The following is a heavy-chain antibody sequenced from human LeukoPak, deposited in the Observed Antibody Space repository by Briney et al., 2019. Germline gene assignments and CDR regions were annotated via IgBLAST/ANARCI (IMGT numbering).Heavy chain of an antibody. V-gene: IGHV1-18*04. CDR1: GYTFTTYG. Sequence: ASVRVSFKASGYTFTTYGINWVRQAPGQGLEWLGWINGYNGDTNYAQKFQGRVTVTTDTSTNTAYMELRSLRSDDTAVYYCATGIENCSGGSCYFNPLDYWGQGTLVTVSS. CDR2: INGYNGDT. CDR3: ATGIENCSGGSCYFNPLDY. D-gene: IGHD2-15*01. J-gene: IGHJ4*02.